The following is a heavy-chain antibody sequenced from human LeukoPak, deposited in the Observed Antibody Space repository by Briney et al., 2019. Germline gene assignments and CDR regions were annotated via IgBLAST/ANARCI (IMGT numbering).Heavy chain of an antibody. CDR2: ISWNSGSI. CDR3: ARAPNTHYYYYMDV. D-gene: IGHD2-2*02. CDR1: GFTFDDYA. V-gene: IGHV3-9*01. Sequence: GGSLRLSCAASGFTFDDYAMHWVRQAPGKGLEWVSGISWNSGSIGYADSVKGRFTISRDNAKNSLYLQMDSLRVEDTALYYCARAPNTHYYYYMDVWGKGTTVTVSS. J-gene: IGHJ6*03.